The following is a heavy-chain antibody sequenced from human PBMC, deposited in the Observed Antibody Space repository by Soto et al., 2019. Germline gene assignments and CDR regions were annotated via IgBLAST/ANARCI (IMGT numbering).Heavy chain of an antibody. CDR3: TTGSVGGI. Sequence: EVQLVESAGGLVKPGGSLRLSCVASGFSFNEAWMNWVRQAPGQGLEWVGRIKTSAGGGATNYAAPVQGRFTISRDDSKNTLYLHMNRLRTEDTAIYYCTTGSVGGIWGQGTTVIVSS. J-gene: IGHJ6*02. V-gene: IGHV3-15*07. CDR1: GFSFNEAW. CDR2: IKTSAGGGAT. D-gene: IGHD2-15*01.